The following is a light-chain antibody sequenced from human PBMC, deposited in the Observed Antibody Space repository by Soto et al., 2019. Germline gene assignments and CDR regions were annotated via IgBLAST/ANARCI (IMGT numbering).Light chain of an antibody. J-gene: IGKJ1*01. V-gene: IGKV3-20*01. CDR2: GAS. CDR1: QSVSSSY. CDR3: QQYGSSWT. Sequence: EIVLTQSPGTLSLSPGERATLSCRASQSVSSSYLAWYQQRPGQAPRPLIYGASSRATGIPDRFSGSGSGTDFTLTISRLEPEEFAVYYCQQYGSSWTFGQGTKVEIK.